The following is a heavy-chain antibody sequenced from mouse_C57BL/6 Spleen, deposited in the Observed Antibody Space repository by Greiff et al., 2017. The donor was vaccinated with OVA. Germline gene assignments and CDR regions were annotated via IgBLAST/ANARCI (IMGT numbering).Heavy chain of an antibody. J-gene: IGHJ2*01. V-gene: IGHV5-9-1*02. D-gene: IGHD4-1*01. CDR3: TRDEGTGFFDY. Sequence: EVMLVESGEGLVKPGGSLKLSCAASGFTFSSYAMSWVRQTPEKRLEWVAYISSGGDYIYYADTVKGRFTISRDNARNTLYLQMSSLKSEDTAMYYCTRDEGTGFFDYWGQGTTLTVSS. CDR2: ISSGGDYI. CDR1: GFTFSSYA.